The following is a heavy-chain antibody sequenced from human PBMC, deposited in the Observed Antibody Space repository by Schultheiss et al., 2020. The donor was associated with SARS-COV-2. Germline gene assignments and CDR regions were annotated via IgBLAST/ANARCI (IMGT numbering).Heavy chain of an antibody. J-gene: IGHJ4*02. CDR1: GYTFTSYD. Sequence: ASVKVSCKASGYTFTSYDINWVRQATGQGLEWMGWMNPNSGNTGYAQKFQGRFTITRNTSISTAYMELSRLRSDDTAIYYCATYYYDLSYWGQGTLVTVSS. V-gene: IGHV1-8*03. D-gene: IGHD3-22*01. CDR3: ATYYYDLSY. CDR2: MNPNSGNT.